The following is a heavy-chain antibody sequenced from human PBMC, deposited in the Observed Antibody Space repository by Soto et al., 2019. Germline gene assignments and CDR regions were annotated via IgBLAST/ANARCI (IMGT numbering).Heavy chain of an antibody. CDR1: GYTFTSYY. J-gene: IGHJ4*02. CDR2: INPSGGST. V-gene: IGHV1-46*01. Sequence: QVQLVQSGAEVKKPGASVKVSCKASGYTFTSYYMHWVRQAPGQGLEWMGIINPSGGSTSYAQKFQGRGPKTRDQSRGTGHIGVGSLGSWDTAVYYCAGVGGGGAVTFDYWGQGTLVTVSS. CDR3: AGVGGGGAVTFDY. D-gene: IGHD1-26*01.